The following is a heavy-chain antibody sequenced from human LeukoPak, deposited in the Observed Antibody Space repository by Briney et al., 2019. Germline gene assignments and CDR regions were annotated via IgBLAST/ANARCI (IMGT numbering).Heavy chain of an antibody. CDR3: ARDPSFGMYYFDY. Sequence: ASVKVSCKASGYTFTSYAMHWVRQAPGQRLEWMGWINAGNGNTKYSQKFQGRVTITGDTSASTAYMELSSLRSEDTAVYYCARDPSFGMYYFDYWGQGTLVTVSS. D-gene: IGHD3-10*01. CDR2: INAGNGNT. V-gene: IGHV1-3*01. CDR1: GYTFTSYA. J-gene: IGHJ4*02.